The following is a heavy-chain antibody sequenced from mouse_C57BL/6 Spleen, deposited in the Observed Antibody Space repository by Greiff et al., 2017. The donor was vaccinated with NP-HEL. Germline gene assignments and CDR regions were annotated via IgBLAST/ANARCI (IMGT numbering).Heavy chain of an antibody. CDR2: INYDGSST. J-gene: IGHJ4*01. CDR3: ARSAQDYAVDY. D-gene: IGHD3-2*02. Sequence: EVQLVESEGGLVQPGSSMKLSCTASGFTFSDYYMAWVRQVPEKGLEWVANINYDGSSTYYLDSLKSRFIISRDNAKNILYLQMSSLKSEDTATYYCARSAQDYAVDYWGQGTSVTVSS. CDR1: GFTFSDYY. V-gene: IGHV5-16*01.